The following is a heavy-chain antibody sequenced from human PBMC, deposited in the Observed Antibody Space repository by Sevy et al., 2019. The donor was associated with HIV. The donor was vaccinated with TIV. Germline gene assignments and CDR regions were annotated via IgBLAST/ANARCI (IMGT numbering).Heavy chain of an antibody. CDR1: GFTFSNYD. CDR3: ARVTWTYRTFDF. CDR2: IGTAGNT. D-gene: IGHD1-7*01. V-gene: IGHV3-13*01. Sequence: GGSLRLSCAASGFTFSNYDMHWVRQSAGKGLEWVSAIGTAGNTFYPDSVRGRFTISRDNARSSLYLQMNSLRAGDTAVYYCARVTWTYRTFDFWGQGTLVTVSS. J-gene: IGHJ4*02.